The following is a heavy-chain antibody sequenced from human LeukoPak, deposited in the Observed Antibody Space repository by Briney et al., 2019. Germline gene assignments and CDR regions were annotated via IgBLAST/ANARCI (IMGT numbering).Heavy chain of an antibody. J-gene: IGHJ5*02. CDR1: GGTFSSYA. D-gene: IGHD4-23*01. Sequence: SVKVSCKASGGTFSSYAISWVRQAPGQGLEWMGGIIPIFGTANYAQKFQGRVTITADESTSTAYMELSSLRSEDTAVYYCARLPPVVTATPNWFDPWGQGTLVTVSS. CDR3: ARLPPVVTATPNWFDP. V-gene: IGHV1-69*13. CDR2: IIPIFGTA.